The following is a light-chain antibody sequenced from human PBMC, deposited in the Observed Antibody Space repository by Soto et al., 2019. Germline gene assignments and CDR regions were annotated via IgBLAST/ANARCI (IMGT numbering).Light chain of an antibody. CDR1: SSNIGSNY. Sequence: QLVLTQPPSASGTPGQRVNISCSGSSSNIGSNYVYWYRQFPGTAPKLLIQRNNQRPSGVPDRFSGSKSGTSASLAINGLQAEDEAHYYCQSYDNSLSGSWVFGGGTKLTVL. CDR3: QSYDNSLSGSWV. V-gene: IGLV1-47*01. J-gene: IGLJ3*02. CDR2: RNN.